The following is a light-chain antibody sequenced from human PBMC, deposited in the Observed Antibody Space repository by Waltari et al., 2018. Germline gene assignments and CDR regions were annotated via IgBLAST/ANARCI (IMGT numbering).Light chain of an antibody. J-gene: IGKJ2*01. CDR3: QQYDSTPYT. V-gene: IGKV3-20*01. Sequence: EIVLTQSPDPLSLSPGDSAALSCRASQSLSSSYLAWYQQKPGQAPRLLIYGASSRATGIPDRFSGSGSETDFTLTISRLEPEDFAVYYCQQYDSTPYTFGQGTKLEIK. CDR2: GAS. CDR1: QSLSSSY.